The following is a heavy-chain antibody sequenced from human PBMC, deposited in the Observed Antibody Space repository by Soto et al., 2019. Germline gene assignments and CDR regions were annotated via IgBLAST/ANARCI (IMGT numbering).Heavy chain of an antibody. Sequence: GESLKISCKGSGYSFTSYWIGWVRQMPGKGLEWMGIIYPGDSDTRYSPSFQGQVTISADKSISTAYLQWSSLKASDTAMYYCARQGYSYGFANDAFDIWGQRTMVTVSS. CDR2: IYPGDSDT. V-gene: IGHV5-51*01. D-gene: IGHD5-18*01. J-gene: IGHJ3*02. CDR3: ARQGYSYGFANDAFDI. CDR1: GYSFTSYW.